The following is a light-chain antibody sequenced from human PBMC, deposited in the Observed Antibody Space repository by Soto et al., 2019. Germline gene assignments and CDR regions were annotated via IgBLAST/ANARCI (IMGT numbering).Light chain of an antibody. V-gene: IGKV3-20*01. CDR1: QSVARD. J-gene: IGKJ5*01. CDR2: AAS. Sequence: SQTPCTLSLSTGETATLSYRASQSVARDLTWYQQKPGQAPRLLIYAASTRSTGISDRFSGSGSGADFTLTISRLEPEDFAVYYCQQYGSSPSITFAQGTRLAIK. CDR3: QQYGSSPSIT.